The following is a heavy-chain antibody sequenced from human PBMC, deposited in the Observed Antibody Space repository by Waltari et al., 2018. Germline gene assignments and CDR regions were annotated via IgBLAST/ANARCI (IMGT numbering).Heavy chain of an antibody. J-gene: IGHJ5*02. Sequence: QVQVQQWGAGLVKPSETLSLTCAVYGGSFSGYYWSCLRQPPGKALEWIGEIDHSGVTNYNPSRTSRATISVDTSRNPLSLKLTSVTAADTAIYYCALSRYGLASPKFDPWGQGTLVTVSS. V-gene: IGHV4-34*02. CDR3: ALSRYGLASPKFDP. CDR2: IDHSGVT. CDR1: GGSFSGYY. D-gene: IGHD4-17*01.